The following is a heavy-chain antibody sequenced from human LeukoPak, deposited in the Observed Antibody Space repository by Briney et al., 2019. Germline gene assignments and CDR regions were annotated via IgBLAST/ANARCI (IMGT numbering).Heavy chain of an antibody. CDR1: GYTFTSDY. CDR2: IYPRDGST. J-gene: IGHJ4*02. V-gene: IGHV1-46*01. Sequence: ASVKVSCKASGYTFTSDYIHWVRQAPGQGLEWMGMIYPRDGSTSYAQKFQGRVTVTRDTSTSTVHMELSGLRSEDTAVYYCARDQEGFDYWAREPWSPSPQ. CDR3: ARDQEGFDY.